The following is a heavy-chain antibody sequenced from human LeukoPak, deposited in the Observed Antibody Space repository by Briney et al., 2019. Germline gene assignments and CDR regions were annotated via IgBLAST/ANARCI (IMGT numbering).Heavy chain of an antibody. Sequence: GGSLRLSCAASGVTFSSYSLNWVRQGPGKGPEWVSSISSSSSYIYYADSVKGRFPISRNKAQNSLYLQNNSLRAEDTAVYYCARGQGDYSGYDKGGFDYWGQGTLVTVSS. V-gene: IGHV3-21*01. CDR2: ISSSSSYI. J-gene: IGHJ4*02. D-gene: IGHD5-12*01. CDR1: GVTFSSYS. CDR3: ARGQGDYSGYDKGGFDY.